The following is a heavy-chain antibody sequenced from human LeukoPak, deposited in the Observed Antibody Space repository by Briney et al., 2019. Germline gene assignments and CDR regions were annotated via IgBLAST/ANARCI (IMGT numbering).Heavy chain of an antibody. D-gene: IGHD6-13*01. Sequence: SDTLSLTCTVSGGSISSTTYYWGWIRLPPGKGLDWIGNIYYSGSTYDNPSLKSRVTISIDTSKNQFSLRLNSVTAADTALYYCARVVAAAGNNWFDPWGQGTLVTVSS. CDR3: ARVVAAAGNNWFDP. J-gene: IGHJ5*02. V-gene: IGHV4-39*07. CDR1: GGSISSTTYY. CDR2: IYYSGST.